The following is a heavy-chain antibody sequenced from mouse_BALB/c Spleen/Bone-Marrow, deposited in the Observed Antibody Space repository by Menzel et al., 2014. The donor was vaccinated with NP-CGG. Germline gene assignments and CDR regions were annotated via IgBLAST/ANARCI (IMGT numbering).Heavy chain of an antibody. CDR2: IYPGSGST. D-gene: IGHD2-4*01. CDR3: ARYYDYDWYFDV. Sequence: QVQLQQSGPELVKPGASVKMSCKASGYTFTDYVISWVKQRTGQGLEWIGEIYPGSGSTYYNEKFKGKATLTPDKSSNTAYMQLSSLTSEDSAVYFCARYYDYDWYFDVWGAGTTVTVSS. J-gene: IGHJ1*01. CDR1: GYTFTDYV. V-gene: IGHV1-81*01.